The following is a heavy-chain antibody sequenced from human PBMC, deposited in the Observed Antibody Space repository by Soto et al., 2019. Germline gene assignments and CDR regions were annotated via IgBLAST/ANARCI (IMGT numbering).Heavy chain of an antibody. CDR1: GFTFRSYA. Sequence: LRLSCAASGFTFRSYAMNWVRQTQEKGLEWVSSISSTSTYTHYADSVKGRFTISRDNANNSLFLQMNSLRAEDTAIYYCARDLALAGNYWGQGALVTVSS. CDR2: ISSTSTYT. CDR3: ARDLALAGNY. D-gene: IGHD6-19*01. V-gene: IGHV3-21*01. J-gene: IGHJ4*02.